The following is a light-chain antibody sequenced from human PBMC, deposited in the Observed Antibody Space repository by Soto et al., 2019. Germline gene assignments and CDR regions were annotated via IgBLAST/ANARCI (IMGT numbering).Light chain of an antibody. CDR3: SSYTTIKTVV. Sequence: QSALTQPASVSGSPGQSITISCTGTSSDIGDYDYVSWYQHLPGKAPKLLIFDVTHRPSGVSDRFSGSKSGNTASLTISGVQPEDEADYHCSSYTTIKTVVFGGGTKLTVL. CDR1: SSDIGDYDY. CDR2: DVT. J-gene: IGLJ2*01. V-gene: IGLV2-14*01.